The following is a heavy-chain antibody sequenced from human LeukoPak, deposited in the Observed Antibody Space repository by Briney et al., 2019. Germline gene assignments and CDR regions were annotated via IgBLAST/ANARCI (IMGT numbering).Heavy chain of an antibody. V-gene: IGHV3-30-3*01. CDR2: ISYDGSNK. J-gene: IGHJ6*02. Sequence: PGGSLRLSCAASGLTFSSYALHWVRQAPGKGLEWVAVISYDGSNKYYADSVKGRFTISRDNSKNTLYLQMNSLRAEDTAVYYCAREAVDTTMIVVVIIMSYYGMDVWGQGTTVTVSS. CDR1: GLTFSSYA. D-gene: IGHD3-22*01. CDR3: AREAVDTTMIVVVIIMSYYGMDV.